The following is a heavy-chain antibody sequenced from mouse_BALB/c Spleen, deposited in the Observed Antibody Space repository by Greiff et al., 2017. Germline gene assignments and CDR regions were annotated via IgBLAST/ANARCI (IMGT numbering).Heavy chain of an antibody. Sequence: EVQLVESGPGLVKPSQSLSLTCTVTGYSITSDYAWNWIRQFPGNKLEWMGYISYSGSTSYNPSLKSRISITRDTSKNQFFLQLNSVTTEDTATYYCASYYGSSYGWYFDVWGAGTTVTVSS. CDR2: ISYSGST. V-gene: IGHV3-2*02. CDR1: GYSITSDYA. J-gene: IGHJ1*01. CDR3: ASYYGSSYGWYFDV. D-gene: IGHD1-1*01.